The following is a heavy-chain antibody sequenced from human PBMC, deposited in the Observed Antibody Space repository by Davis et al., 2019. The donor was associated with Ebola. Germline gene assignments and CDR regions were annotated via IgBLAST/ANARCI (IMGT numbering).Heavy chain of an antibody. CDR3: ARRYSGYEVPRYYYYYYGMDV. CDR2: IIPIFGTA. J-gene: IGHJ6*02. Sequence: SVKVSCKASGGTFSSYAISWVRQAPGQGLEWMGGIIPIFGTANYAQKFQGRVTITADESTSTAYMELSSLRSEDTAVYYCARRYSGYEVPRYYYYYYGMDVWGQGTTVTVSS. V-gene: IGHV1-69*13. CDR1: GGTFSSYA. D-gene: IGHD5-12*01.